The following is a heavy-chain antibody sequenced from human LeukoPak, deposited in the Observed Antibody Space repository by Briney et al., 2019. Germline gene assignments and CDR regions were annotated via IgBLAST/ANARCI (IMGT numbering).Heavy chain of an antibody. CDR3: ARHGLTGTTRYYYYGMDV. J-gene: IGHJ6*02. CDR2: IYPGDSDT. D-gene: IGHD1-20*01. Sequence: GESLKISCKGSGYSFTSYWIGWVRQMPGKGLGLMGIIYPGDSDTRYSPFFQGQVTISADKSISTAYLQWSRLKASDTAMYYCARHGLTGTTRYYYYGMDVWGQGTTVTVSS. V-gene: IGHV5-51*01. CDR1: GYSFTSYW.